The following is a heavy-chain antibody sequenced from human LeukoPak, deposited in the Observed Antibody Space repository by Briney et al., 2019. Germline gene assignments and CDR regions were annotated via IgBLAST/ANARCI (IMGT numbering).Heavy chain of an antibody. D-gene: IGHD3-16*01. CDR1: GFTFSTYR. CDR3: ASMRGDYWYFDL. CDR2: ISSSSSTI. Sequence: GGSLRLSCAASGFTFSTYRMNWVRQAPGKGLEWVSYISSSSSTIYYADSVKGRFTISRDNAKNSPYLQMNSLRAEDTAVYYCASMRGDYWYFDLWGRGTLVTVSS. V-gene: IGHV3-48*01. J-gene: IGHJ2*01.